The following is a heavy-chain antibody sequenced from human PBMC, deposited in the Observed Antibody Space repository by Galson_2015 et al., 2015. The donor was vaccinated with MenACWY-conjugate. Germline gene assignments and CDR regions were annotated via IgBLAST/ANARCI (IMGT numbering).Heavy chain of an antibody. CDR1: GLSFSSSA. D-gene: IGHD4-23*01. V-gene: IGHV1-58*01. CDR2: IVLGSGNT. CDR3: AASAGTVGNFDH. J-gene: IGHJ4*02. Sequence: SVKVSCKASGLSFSSSALQWVRQARGQRLEWIGWIVLGSGNTNYAQKFQERVTISRDMSTSTAYVELSSLRSEDTAVYYCAASAGTVGNFDHWGQGTLVTVSS.